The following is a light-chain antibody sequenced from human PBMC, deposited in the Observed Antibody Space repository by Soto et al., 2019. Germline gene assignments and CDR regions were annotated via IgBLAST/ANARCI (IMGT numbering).Light chain of an antibody. J-gene: IGKJ3*01. Sequence: DIVMTQSPDSLAVSLGERATINCKSSQSVLYSSNNKSYLAWYQQKPGQPPKLLIYWASTRESGVPDRFSGSGSGTDFTLTISSLQAVDVAVYYCHQFYSTPPVTFGPGTKVDIK. CDR2: WAS. CDR3: HQFYSTPPVT. V-gene: IGKV4-1*01. CDR1: QSVLYSSNNKSY.